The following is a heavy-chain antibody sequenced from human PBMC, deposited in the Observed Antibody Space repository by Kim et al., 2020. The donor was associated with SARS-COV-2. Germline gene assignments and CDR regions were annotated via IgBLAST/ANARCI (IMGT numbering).Heavy chain of an antibody. D-gene: IGHD1-1*01. Sequence: GGSLRLSCAASGFTFSSYEMNWVRQAPGKGLEWVSYISSSGDTIYYSDSVKGRFTISRDNTKNSLYLQMNSLRTDDTAVYYCASVGNEHLLHYLSWGQGTPVTVSS. CDR2: ISSSGDTI. CDR1: GFTFSSYE. J-gene: IGHJ5*02. CDR3: ASVGNEHLLHYLS. V-gene: IGHV3-48*03.